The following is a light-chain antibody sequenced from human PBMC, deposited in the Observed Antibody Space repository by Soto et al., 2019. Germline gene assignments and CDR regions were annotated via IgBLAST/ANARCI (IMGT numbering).Light chain of an antibody. CDR1: QSVSSN. CDR2: GAS. J-gene: IGKJ2*01. V-gene: IGKV3-15*01. Sequence: IVMTQSPATLSVSPGERVTLSCRASQSVSSNLAWYHQKPGQAPRLLIYGASTRATGIPARFSGSGSGTKFTLTISSLQSEDFAVYYCQQYNNWPPYTFGQGTKLEIK. CDR3: QQYNNWPPYT.